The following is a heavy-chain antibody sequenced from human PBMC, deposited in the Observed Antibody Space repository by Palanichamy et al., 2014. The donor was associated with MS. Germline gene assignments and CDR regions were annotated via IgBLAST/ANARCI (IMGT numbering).Heavy chain of an antibody. CDR1: GFTFQYLC. CDR2: SYDGNNK. Sequence: QVQLVESGGGMVQPGRSLRLSCAASGFTFQYLCSALGPPGSWQGAGVGGFLSYDGNNKDYADSVKGRFTISRDDSKNTLYLQMNSLRPEDTAVYYCARAPSPYGDTDAFDIWGQGTMVTVSS. V-gene: IGHV3-30-3*01. J-gene: IGHJ3*02. D-gene: IGHD4-17*01. CDR3: ARAPSPYGDTDAFDI.